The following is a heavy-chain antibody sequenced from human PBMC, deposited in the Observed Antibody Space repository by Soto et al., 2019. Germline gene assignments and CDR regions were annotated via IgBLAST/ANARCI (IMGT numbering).Heavy chain of an antibody. J-gene: IGHJ3*02. CDR3: ARGPADYDFWSGYYSRGAFDI. CDR2: MNPNSGNT. Sequence: ASVKVSCKASGYTFTSYDINWVRQATGQGLEWMGWMNPNSGNTGYAQKFQGRVTVTRNTSISTAYMELSSLRSEDTAVYYCARGPADYDFWSGYYSRGAFDIWGQGTMVTVSS. D-gene: IGHD3-3*01. CDR1: GYTFTSYD. V-gene: IGHV1-8*01.